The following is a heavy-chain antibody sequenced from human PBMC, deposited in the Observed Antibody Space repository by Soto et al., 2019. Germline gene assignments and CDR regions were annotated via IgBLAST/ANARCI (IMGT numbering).Heavy chain of an antibody. CDR1: GFTFSSYA. D-gene: IGHD6-13*01. V-gene: IGHV3-23*01. CDR3: AIGLIAAGGDASYI. CDR2: ITGSGGST. J-gene: IGHJ3*02. Sequence: EVQLLESGGGLVQPGGSLRLSCAASGFTFSSYAMTWVRQAPGKGLEWVSGITGSGGSTYYADSVKGRFTISRDNSKNSLYLQMISLRAEDTAVYYCAIGLIAAGGDASYIWGQGTTVTVS.